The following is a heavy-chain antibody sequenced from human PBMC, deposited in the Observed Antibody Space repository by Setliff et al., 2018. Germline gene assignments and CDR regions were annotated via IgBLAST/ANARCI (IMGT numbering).Heavy chain of an antibody. J-gene: IGHJ4*02. CDR3: AKDRLFPRY. Sequence: PSETLSLTCTVSGGSISSHYWSWIRQPPGKGLEWIGYISYTGRTNFTPSVKGRFTISRDNSKNSLYLQMDSLRPEDTAVYYCAKDRLFPRYWGLGTLVTVSS. D-gene: IGHD2-21*01. V-gene: IGHV4-59*11. CDR2: ISYTGRT. CDR1: GGSISSHY.